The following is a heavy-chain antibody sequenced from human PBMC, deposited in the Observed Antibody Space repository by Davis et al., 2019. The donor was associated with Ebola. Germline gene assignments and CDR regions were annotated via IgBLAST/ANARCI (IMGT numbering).Heavy chain of an antibody. CDR3: ARGAYSSGWYGGGY. J-gene: IGHJ4*02. V-gene: IGHV3-43D*03. Sequence: GESLKISCAASGFTFDDYAMHWVRQAPGKGLEWVSLISWDGGSTYYADSVKGRFTISRDNSKNTLYLQMNSLRAEDTAVYYCARGAYSSGWYGGGYWGQGTLVTVSS. D-gene: IGHD6-19*01. CDR2: ISWDGGST. CDR1: GFTFDDYA.